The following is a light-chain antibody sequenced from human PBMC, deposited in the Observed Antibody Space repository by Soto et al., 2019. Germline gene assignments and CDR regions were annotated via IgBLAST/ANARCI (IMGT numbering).Light chain of an antibody. J-gene: IGLJ2*01. CDR1: ALPKQY. CDR3: QSADSSGTYVV. V-gene: IGLV3-25*03. Sequence: YELTQPPSVSVSPGQTARITCSGDALPKQYAYWYQQKPGQAPVLVIYKDTERPSGIPERFSGSSSGTTVTLTISGVQAEDEADYYCQSADSSGTYVVFGGGTKLTVL. CDR2: KDT.